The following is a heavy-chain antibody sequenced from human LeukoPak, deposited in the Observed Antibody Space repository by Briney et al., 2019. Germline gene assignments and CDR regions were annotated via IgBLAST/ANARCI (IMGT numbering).Heavy chain of an antibody. CDR1: GGSFSGYY. CDR3: ARGEPLAVAGTSCWFDP. CDR2: INHSGST. Sequence: SETLSLTCAVYGGSFSGYYWSWIRQPPGKGLEWIGEINHSGSTNYNPSLKSRVTISVDTSKNEFSLKLRSVTAADTAVYYCARGEPLAVAGTSCWFDPWGQGTLVTVSS. D-gene: IGHD6-19*01. J-gene: IGHJ5*02. V-gene: IGHV4-34*01.